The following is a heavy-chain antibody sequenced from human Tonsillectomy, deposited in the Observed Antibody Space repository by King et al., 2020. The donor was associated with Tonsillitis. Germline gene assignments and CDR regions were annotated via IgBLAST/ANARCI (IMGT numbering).Heavy chain of an antibody. CDR2: ISWNSGSI. V-gene: IGHV3-9*01. CDR3: AKGFFGSWGFDH. D-gene: IGHD1-26*01. CDR1: GFTFDDYA. J-gene: IGHJ4*02. Sequence: VQLVESGGGLVQPGRSLRLSCAASGFTFDDYAMHWVRQAPGRGLEWVSGISWNSGSIGYADSVKCRFTISRDNAKNSLYLQMNSLRPEDTALYYCAKGFFGSWGFDHWGQGTLVTVSS.